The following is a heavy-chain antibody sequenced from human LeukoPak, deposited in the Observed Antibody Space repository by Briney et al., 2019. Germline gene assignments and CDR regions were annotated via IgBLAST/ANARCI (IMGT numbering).Heavy chain of an antibody. Sequence: ASVKVSCKASGYTFTSYGIAWVRQAPAQGLEWMGWISCYNGNINYAQKFQGRVTMTTDTSTSTAYMELRSLRSDDTAFYYCVRGGTVAVAGYWFDPWGQGTLVTVSS. CDR2: ISCYNGNI. CDR1: GYTFTSYG. D-gene: IGHD6-19*01. V-gene: IGHV1-18*01. CDR3: VRGGTVAVAGYWFDP. J-gene: IGHJ5*02.